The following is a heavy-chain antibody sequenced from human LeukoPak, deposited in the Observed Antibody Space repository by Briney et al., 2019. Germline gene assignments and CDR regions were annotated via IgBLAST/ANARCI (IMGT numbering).Heavy chain of an antibody. J-gene: IGHJ2*01. CDR2: IYYSGST. D-gene: IGHD1-26*01. Sequence: SETLSLTCTVSGGSLSNYYWGWIRQPPGKGLEWIGSIYYSGSTYYNPSPKSRVTMDVDTSKNQFSLKLSSVTAADTAVYYCARRGYLGSTTRYFDLWGRGTLVTVSS. V-gene: IGHV4-39*01. CDR3: ARRGYLGSTTRYFDL. CDR1: GGSLSNYY.